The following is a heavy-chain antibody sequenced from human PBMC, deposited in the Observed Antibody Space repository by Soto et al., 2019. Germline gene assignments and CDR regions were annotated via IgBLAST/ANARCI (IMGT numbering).Heavy chain of an antibody. D-gene: IGHD3-3*01. CDR2: INQDGNEK. J-gene: IGHJ5*02. V-gene: IGHV3-7*01. Sequence: EVQLMESGGGLVQPGGSLRLSCAASGFAFSNYWMSWLRQAPGKGLEWVANINQDGNEKYYVDSMKGRFTVSRDNAKKSLYLQMNSLRAEDTAVYYCASAPFGVVLVSQWFDPWGQGTLVTVSS. CDR3: ASAPFGVVLVSQWFDP. CDR1: GFAFSNYW.